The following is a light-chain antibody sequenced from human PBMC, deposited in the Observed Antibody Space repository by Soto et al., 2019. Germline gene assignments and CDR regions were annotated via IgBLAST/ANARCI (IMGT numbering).Light chain of an antibody. Sequence: IQLTQAPSSRSASVGPRVPITRLASQSISSYLNWYQQKPGKAPKLLIYAASSLQSGGPSRCSGSGSGTAFTLTISSLQPEDFATYYCQQSYSTPLTFGGGTKVDIK. CDR1: QSISSY. J-gene: IGKJ4*01. CDR2: AAS. V-gene: IGKV1-39*01. CDR3: QQSYSTPLT.